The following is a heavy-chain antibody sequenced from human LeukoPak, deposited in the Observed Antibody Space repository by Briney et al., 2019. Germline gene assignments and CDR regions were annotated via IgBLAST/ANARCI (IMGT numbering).Heavy chain of an antibody. CDR3: ARHQGGDGYNYYYYYMDV. CDR1: GGSISSSSYY. CDR2: IYYSGST. V-gene: IGHV4-39*01. Sequence: SETLSLTCTVSGGSISSSSYYWGWIRQPPGKGLEWIGSIYYSGSTYYKPSLRSRATISVDTSKSQFSLKLSSVTAADTAVYYCARHQGGDGYNYYYYYMDVWGKGTTVTVSS. D-gene: IGHD5-24*01. J-gene: IGHJ6*03.